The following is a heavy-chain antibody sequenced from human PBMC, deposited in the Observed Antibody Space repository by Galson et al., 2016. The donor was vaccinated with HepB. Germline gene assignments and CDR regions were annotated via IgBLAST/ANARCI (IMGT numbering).Heavy chain of an antibody. CDR3: ARGIMAAHWGMDV. CDR1: GFNFYGYW. D-gene: IGHD3-16*01. V-gene: IGHV3-7*03. J-gene: IGHJ6*02. Sequence: SLRLSCAAAGFNFYGYWMSWVRQAPGRGLEWMANIREDSFEKYYMESVKGRFTISRDNAKSSLFLQMNYLTAEDTGVYYLARGIMAAHWGMDVWGQGTTVIVSS. CDR2: IREDSFEK.